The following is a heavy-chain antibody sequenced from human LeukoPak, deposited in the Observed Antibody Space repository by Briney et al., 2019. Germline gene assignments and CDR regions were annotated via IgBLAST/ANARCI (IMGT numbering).Heavy chain of an antibody. J-gene: IGHJ4*02. D-gene: IGHD3-22*01. Sequence: XISSSSSYIYYADSVKGRFTISRDNAKNSLYLQMNSLRAEDTAVYYCARGYYDSSGYYLDYWGQGTLVTVSS. CDR2: ISSSSSYI. V-gene: IGHV3-21*01. CDR3: ARGYYDSSGYYLDY.